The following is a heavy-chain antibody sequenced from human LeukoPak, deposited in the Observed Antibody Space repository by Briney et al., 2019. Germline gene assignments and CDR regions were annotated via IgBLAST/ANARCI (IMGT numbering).Heavy chain of an antibody. CDR1: GFTSSSYG. V-gene: IGHV3-33*01. J-gene: IGHJ6*02. CDR3: ARSVSWHYYYGMDV. D-gene: IGHD6-13*01. Sequence: QPGRSLRLSCAASGFTSSSYGMHWVRQAPGKGLEWVAVIWYDGSNKYYADSVKGRFTISRDNSKNTLYLQMNSLRAEDTAVYYCARSVSWHYYYGMDVWGQGTTVTVSS. CDR2: IWYDGSNK.